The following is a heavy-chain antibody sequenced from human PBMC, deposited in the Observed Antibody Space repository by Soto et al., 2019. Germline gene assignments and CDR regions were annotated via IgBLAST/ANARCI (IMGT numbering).Heavy chain of an antibody. V-gene: IGHV1-69*02. J-gene: IGHJ5*02. CDR2: IIPILGIA. CDR3: ARGLDGGWFDP. CDR1: GGTFSSYT. D-gene: IGHD4-17*01. Sequence: QVQLVQSGAEVKKPGSSVKVSCKASGGTFSSYTISWVRQAPGQGLEWMGRIIPILGIANYAQKFQGRVTITADKSTSTAYMALSSLRSEDTAVYYCARGLDGGWFDPWGQGTLVTVSS.